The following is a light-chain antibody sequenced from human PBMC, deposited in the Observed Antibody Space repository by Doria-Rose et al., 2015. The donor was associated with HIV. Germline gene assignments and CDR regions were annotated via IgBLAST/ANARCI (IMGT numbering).Light chain of an antibody. V-gene: IGKV3-20*01. CDR2: DGS. CDR3: HQYGTSWT. CDR1: QSFSSTY. Sequence: TQSPGTLSLSPGERATLSCRASQSFSSTYLAWYQQKPGQAPSLLIYDGSTRATGIPDRFSASGSGTDFTLTINRLEPDDVALYYCHQYGTSWTFGQGTKVEI. J-gene: IGKJ1*01.